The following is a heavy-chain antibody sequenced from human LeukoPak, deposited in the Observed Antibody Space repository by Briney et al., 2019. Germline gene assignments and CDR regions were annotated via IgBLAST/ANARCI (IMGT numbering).Heavy chain of an antibody. CDR3: ASYCSSTSCRREGAFDI. CDR1: GFTFSSYG. V-gene: IGHV3-33*01. CDR2: ILSDGSKE. Sequence: GGSLRLSCAASGFTFSSYGVHWVRQAPGKGLEWVAVILSDGSKEFYTDSVEGRFTISRDNSKNTLYLQMNSLRAEDTAVYYCASYCSSTSCRREGAFDIWGQGTMVTVSS. D-gene: IGHD2-2*01. J-gene: IGHJ3*02.